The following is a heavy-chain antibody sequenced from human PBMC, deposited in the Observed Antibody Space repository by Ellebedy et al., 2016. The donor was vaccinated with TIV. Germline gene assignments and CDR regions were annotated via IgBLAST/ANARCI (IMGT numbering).Heavy chain of an antibody. CDR1: GGSISSYY. D-gene: IGHD6-13*01. Sequence: MPSETLSLTCTVSGGSISSYYWSWIRQPTGKGLEWIGYIYYSGSTNYNPSLKSRVTISVDTSKNQFSLKLSSVTAADTAVYYCARVGIEARWGSPWGQGTLVTVSS. CDR2: IYYSGST. CDR3: ARVGIEARWGSP. J-gene: IGHJ5*02. V-gene: IGHV4-59*08.